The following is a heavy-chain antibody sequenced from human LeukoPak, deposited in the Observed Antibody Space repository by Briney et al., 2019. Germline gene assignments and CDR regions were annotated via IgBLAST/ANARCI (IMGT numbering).Heavy chain of an antibody. CDR2: IYYSGST. J-gene: IGHJ6*03. CDR1: GGSVSSGSYY. V-gene: IGHV4-61*01. Sequence: SETLSLTCTVSGGSVSSGSYYWSWIRQPPGKGLEWIGYIYYSGSTKYNPSLKSRVTISIDTSRNQFSLKLSSVTAADTAMYYCAGVVGGSYSMDVWGQGTTVTVSS. CDR3: AGVVGGSYSMDV. D-gene: IGHD1-26*01.